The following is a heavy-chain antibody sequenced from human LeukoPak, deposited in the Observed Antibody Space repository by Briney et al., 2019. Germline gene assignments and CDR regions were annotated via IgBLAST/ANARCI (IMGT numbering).Heavy chain of an antibody. CDR1: GGSISSGSYY. CDR3: ARDRVAVAGDYYYYYMDV. Sequence: SETLSLTCTVSGGSISSGSYYWNWIRQPAGKGLEWIGRIYTSGSTNYNPSLKSRVTISVDTSKNQFSLKLSSVTAADTAVYYCARDRVAVAGDYYYYYMDVWGKGTTVTVSS. J-gene: IGHJ6*03. D-gene: IGHD6-19*01. V-gene: IGHV4-61*02. CDR2: IYTSGST.